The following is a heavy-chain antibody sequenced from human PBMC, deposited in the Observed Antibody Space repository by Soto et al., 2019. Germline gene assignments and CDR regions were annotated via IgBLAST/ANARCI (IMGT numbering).Heavy chain of an antibody. V-gene: IGHV3-30*18. CDR1: GFTFSSYG. D-gene: IGHD1-1*01. Sequence: QVQLVESGGGMVQPGRSLRLSCAASGFTFSSYGMHWVRQAPGKGLEWVAVISYDGSNKYYADSVKGRFTISRDNSKNTLYLQMNSLRAEDTAVYYCAKDLERISDAFDIWGQGTMVTVSS. J-gene: IGHJ3*02. CDR3: AKDLERISDAFDI. CDR2: ISYDGSNK.